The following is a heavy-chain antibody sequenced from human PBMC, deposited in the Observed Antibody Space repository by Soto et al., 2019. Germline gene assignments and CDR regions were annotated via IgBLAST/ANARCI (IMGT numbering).Heavy chain of an antibody. CDR1: GFTFSSYG. V-gene: IGHV3-30*18. J-gene: IGHJ6*02. D-gene: IGHD6-13*01. CDR2: ISYDGSNK. CDR3: AKASGSSSWPNYYYYGMDV. Sequence: GGSLRLSCAASGFTFSSYGMHWVRQAPGKGLEWVAVISYDGSNKYYADSVKGRFTISRDNSKNTLYLQMNSLRAEDTAVYYCAKASGSSSWPNYYYYGMDVWGQGTTVTVSS.